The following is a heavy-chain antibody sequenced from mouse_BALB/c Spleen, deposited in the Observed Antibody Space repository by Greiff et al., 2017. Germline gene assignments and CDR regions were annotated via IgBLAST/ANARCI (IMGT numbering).Heavy chain of an antibody. CDR2: IHYSGST. V-gene: IGHV3-1*02. Sequence: DVKLQESGPDLVKPSQSLSLTCTVTGYSITSGYSWYWIRPFPGNKLEWMGYIHYSGSTKYNPSLKSRISFTRDTSKNQFFLQLNSVTTEDTATYYCARWGYYERYAMDYWGQGTSVTVSS. CDR3: ARWGYYERYAMDY. D-gene: IGHD1-1*01. J-gene: IGHJ4*01. CDR1: GYSITSGYS.